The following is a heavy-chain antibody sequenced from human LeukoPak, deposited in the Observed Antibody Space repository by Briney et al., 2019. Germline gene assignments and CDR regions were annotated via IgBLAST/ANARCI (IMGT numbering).Heavy chain of an antibody. CDR2: INHSGST. V-gene: IGHV4-34*01. Sequence: SETLSLTCAVYGGSFSGYYWGWIRQPPGKGLEWIGEINHSGSTNYNPSLKSRVTISVDRSKNQFSLKLSSVTAADTAVYYCARGGNGYFSNAFDIWGQGTMVTVSS. D-gene: IGHD5-18*01. CDR1: GGSFSGYY. J-gene: IGHJ3*02. CDR3: ARGGNGYFSNAFDI.